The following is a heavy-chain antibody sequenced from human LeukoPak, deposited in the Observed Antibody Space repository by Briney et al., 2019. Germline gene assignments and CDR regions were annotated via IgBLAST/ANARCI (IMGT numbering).Heavy chain of an antibody. J-gene: IGHJ4*02. CDR1: GYTFTSYF. V-gene: IGHV1-46*01. D-gene: IGHD4-23*01. CDR2: INPSGGRT. Sequence: ASVKVSCKASGYTFTSYFIHWVRQAPGQGLEWMGIINPSGGRTNYAQKFQGRVTMTRDTSTSTVYMELSSLRSEDTAVYYCATAKFGGNSYFDYWGQGTLVTVSS. CDR3: ATAKFGGNSYFDY.